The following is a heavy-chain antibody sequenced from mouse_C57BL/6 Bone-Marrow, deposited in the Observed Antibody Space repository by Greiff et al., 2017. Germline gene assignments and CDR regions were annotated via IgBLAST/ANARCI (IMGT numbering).Heavy chain of an antibody. V-gene: IGHV1-55*01. D-gene: IGHD2-4*01. CDR2: IYPGSGST. J-gene: IGHJ1*03. CDR1: GYTFTSYW. Sequence: VQLQQPGAELVKPGASVKMSCKASGYTFTSYWITWVKQRPGQGLEWIGDIYPGSGSTNYNEKFKSKATLTVDTSSSPAYMQLSSLTSEDSAVYYGAREGIYYDYHWYFDVWGTGTTVTASS. CDR3: AREGIYYDYHWYFDV.